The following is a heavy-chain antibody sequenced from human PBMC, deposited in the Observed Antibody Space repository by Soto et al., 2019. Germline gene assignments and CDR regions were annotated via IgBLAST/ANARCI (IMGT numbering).Heavy chain of an antibody. CDR2: IYYSGST. CDR3: ARRIVATITRRDCSGGSCYGPFDY. J-gene: IGHJ4*02. Sequence: PSETLSLTCTVSGGSISSSSYYWGWIRQPPGKGLEWIGSIYYSGSTYYNPSLKSRVTISVDTSKNQFSLKLSSVTAADTAVYYCARRIVATITRRDCSGGSCYGPFDYWGQGTLVTASS. CDR1: GGSISSSSYY. D-gene: IGHD2-15*01. V-gene: IGHV4-39*01.